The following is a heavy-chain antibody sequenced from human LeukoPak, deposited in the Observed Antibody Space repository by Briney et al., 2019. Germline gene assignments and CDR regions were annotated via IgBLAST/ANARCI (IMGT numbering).Heavy chain of an antibody. V-gene: IGHV3-7*01. CDR3: ARDPNPVVTITARYFDY. Sequence: GGSLRLSCVASGLTFSSFWMSWVRQAPGKGLEWVANINQDGSEKYYVDSMKGRLSISRDNAKNSLYLQMNSLRAEDTAVYYCARDPNPVVTITARYFDYWGQGTLVTVSS. J-gene: IGHJ4*02. D-gene: IGHD6-6*01. CDR2: INQDGSEK. CDR1: GLTFSSFW.